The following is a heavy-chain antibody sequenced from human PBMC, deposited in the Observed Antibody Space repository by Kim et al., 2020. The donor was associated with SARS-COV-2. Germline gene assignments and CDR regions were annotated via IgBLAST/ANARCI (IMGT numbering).Heavy chain of an antibody. CDR2: ISPSGGST. Sequence: ASVKVSCKASGYTFTSYYLHWVRQAPGQGVEWVGIISPSGGSTSFAQKFQGRVTMTRDTSTSTVYMELSSLRSEDTAVYYCAREGDYLQKDLDYWGQGTLVTVSS. D-gene: IGHD4-17*01. CDR1: GYTFTSYY. V-gene: IGHV1-46*01. CDR3: AREGDYLQKDLDY. J-gene: IGHJ4*02.